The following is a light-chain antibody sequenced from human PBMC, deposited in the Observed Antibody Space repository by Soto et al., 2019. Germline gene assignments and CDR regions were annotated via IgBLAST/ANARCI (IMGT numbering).Light chain of an antibody. Sequence: EVVMTQSPATLSVSPGERATLSCRASQSVSSNLAWYQQKPGQSPRLLIYGASTRATGIPARFSGSGSETEFTLTISSLQSEDSAVYYCQQSHSTPPTFGPGTKLEIK. CDR2: GAS. J-gene: IGKJ2*01. V-gene: IGKV3-15*01. CDR3: QQSHSTPPT. CDR1: QSVSSN.